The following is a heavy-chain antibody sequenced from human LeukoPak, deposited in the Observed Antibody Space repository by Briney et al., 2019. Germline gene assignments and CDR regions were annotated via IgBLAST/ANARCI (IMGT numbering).Heavy chain of an antibody. Sequence: AGGSLRLSCAASGFTFSNYWMTWVRQAPGKGLEWVANIKPGGSGIYYVDSVKGRFTISRDNAKNSLYLQMSSLTAEDTAVYYCAKVGESSSWYWADEGNYYYGMDVRGQGTTVTVSS. D-gene: IGHD6-13*01. CDR2: IKPGGSGI. J-gene: IGHJ6*02. CDR3: AKVGESSSWYWADEGNYYYGMDV. V-gene: IGHV3-7*03. CDR1: GFTFSNYW.